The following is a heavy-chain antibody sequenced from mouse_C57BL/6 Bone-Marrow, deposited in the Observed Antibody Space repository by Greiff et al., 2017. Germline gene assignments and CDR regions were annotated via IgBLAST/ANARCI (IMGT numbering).Heavy chain of an antibody. CDR2: IGPGSGST. Sequence: VKLQQSGAELVKPGASVKISCKASGYTFTDYYINWVKQRPGQGLEWIGKIGPGSGSTYYNEKFKGKATLTADISSSTAYMQLSSLTSEDSAVYVCARGHRVDYYAMDYWGQGTSVTVSS. D-gene: IGHD1-1*02. V-gene: IGHV1-77*01. CDR1: GYTFTDYY. CDR3: ARGHRVDYYAMDY. J-gene: IGHJ4*01.